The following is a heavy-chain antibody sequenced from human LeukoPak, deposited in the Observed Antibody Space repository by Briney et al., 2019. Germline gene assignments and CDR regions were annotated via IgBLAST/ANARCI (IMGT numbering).Heavy chain of an antibody. V-gene: IGHV4-39*07. CDR3: ARGGYSNLYYYYYGMDV. D-gene: IGHD4-11*01. CDR2: IYYSGST. Sequence: PSETLSLTCTVSGGSISSSSYYWGWIRQPPGKGLEWIGSIYYSGSTYYNPSLKSRLTISVDTSKNQFSLKLSPVTAADTAVYYCARGGYSNLYYYYYGMDVWGQGTTVTVSS. CDR1: GGSISSSSYY. J-gene: IGHJ6*02.